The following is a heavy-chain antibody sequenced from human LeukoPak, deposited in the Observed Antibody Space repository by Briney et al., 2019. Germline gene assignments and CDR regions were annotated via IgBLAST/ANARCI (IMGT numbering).Heavy chain of an antibody. CDR2: MFYSGRT. J-gene: IGHJ4*02. D-gene: IGHD5-12*01. CDR1: GGSITGSTYY. CDR3: ASCGDTGYAIDY. V-gene: IGHV4-39*01. Sequence: PSETLSLTCTVSGGSITGSTYYWGWIRQPPGKGLEWIGNMFYSGRTYYNPALKSRVTISGDTSKNQFSLKLSSVTAADTAVYYCASCGDTGYAIDYWGQGTLVTVSS.